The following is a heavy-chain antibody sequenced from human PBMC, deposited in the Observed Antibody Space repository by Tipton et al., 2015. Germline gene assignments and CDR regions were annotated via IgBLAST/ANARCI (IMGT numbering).Heavy chain of an antibody. J-gene: IGHJ6*02. CDR1: GFTFSNYG. CDR3: ARDHPTGTRGMDV. Sequence: PLRLSCAASGFTFSNYGMHWVRQAPGKGLEWVAVIWYDGKNKFYADSVKGRFTISRDDSKNSLFLQMNSLRAEDTAVYYCARDHPTGTRGMDVWGQGATVTVSS. V-gene: IGHV3-33*01. D-gene: IGHD1-1*01. CDR2: IWYDGKNK.